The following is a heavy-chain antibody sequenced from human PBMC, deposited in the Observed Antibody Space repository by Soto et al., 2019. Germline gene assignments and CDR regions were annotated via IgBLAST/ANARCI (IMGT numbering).Heavy chain of an antibody. V-gene: IGHV3-15*01. Sequence: GGSLRLSCAASGITFTYAWMTWVRQAPGRGLEWVGRVKSEAGGGTIDYAAPVKGRFTISRDDSRSRLYLKMNSLKSEDTAVYYCAHIGALPPNDFFSTGGQGTGVTFSS. CDR2: VKSEAGGGTI. CDR3: AHIGALPPNDFFST. D-gene: IGHD2-21*01. CDR1: GITFTYAW. J-gene: IGHJ3*01.